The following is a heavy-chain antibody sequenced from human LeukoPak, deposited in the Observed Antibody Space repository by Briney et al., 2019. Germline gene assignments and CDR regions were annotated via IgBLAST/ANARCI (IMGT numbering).Heavy chain of an antibody. V-gene: IGHV3-21*05. CDR3: ARVKGSPSSTFYFDY. CDR1: GFTFSNYW. J-gene: IGHJ4*02. CDR2: ISSSSSYI. D-gene: IGHD6-6*01. Sequence: GGSLRLSCAASGFTFSNYWMTWVRQAPGKGLEWVSYISSSSSYIYYADSVKGRFTISRDNAKNSLYLQMNSLRAEDTAVYYCARVKGSPSSTFYFDYWGQGTLVTVSS.